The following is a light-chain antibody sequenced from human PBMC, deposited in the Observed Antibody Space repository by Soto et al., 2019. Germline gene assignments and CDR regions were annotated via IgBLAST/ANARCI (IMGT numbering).Light chain of an antibody. V-gene: IGLV2-8*01. CDR3: SSYAGGNDLL. J-gene: IGLJ2*01. Sequence: QSALTQPPSASGSLGQSVTISCSGASSDIGGYNYVAWYQQHPGKAPKLIIYGVNKRPSGVPDRFSGSKSGNTASLTVSGLQPEDEADYSCSSYAGGNDLLFGGGTKLTVL. CDR1: SSDIGGYNY. CDR2: GVN.